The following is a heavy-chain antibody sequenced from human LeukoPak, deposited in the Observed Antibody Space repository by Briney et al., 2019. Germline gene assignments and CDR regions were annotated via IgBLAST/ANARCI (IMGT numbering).Heavy chain of an antibody. CDR3: AHITNTMVRGVILNWFDP. D-gene: IGHD3-10*01. J-gene: IGHJ5*02. Sequence: AAVKDSCKGSGYTLIELSMHGVRQAPGKGVEWMGGFYCEDGETIYAQKFQGRVTMTEDTSTDTAYMALSSLRSEDTAEYYCAHITNTMVRGVILNWFDPWGQGTLVTVSS. CDR2: FYCEDGET. V-gene: IGHV1-24*01. CDR1: GYTLIELS.